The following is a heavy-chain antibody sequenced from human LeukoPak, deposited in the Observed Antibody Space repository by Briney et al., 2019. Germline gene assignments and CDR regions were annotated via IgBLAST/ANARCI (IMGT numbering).Heavy chain of an antibody. V-gene: IGHV3-23*01. CDR3: AKHSSYYDILTGLGY. Sequence: GGSLRLSCAASGFTFSSYAMSWVRQAPGKGLEWVSAISGSGGSTYYADSVKGRFTISRDNSKNTLYLQMNSLRAEDTAVYYCAKHSSYYDILTGLGYWGQGTLVTVSS. D-gene: IGHD3-9*01. CDR2: ISGSGGST. J-gene: IGHJ4*02. CDR1: GFTFSSYA.